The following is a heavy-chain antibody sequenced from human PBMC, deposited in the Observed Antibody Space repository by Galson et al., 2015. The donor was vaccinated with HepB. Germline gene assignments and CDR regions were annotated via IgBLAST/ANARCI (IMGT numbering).Heavy chain of an antibody. CDR2: ITPIFGTA. CDR1: GGTFSRYT. CDR3: ARHIHVYGDYFDD. V-gene: IGHV1-69*13. D-gene: IGHD4-17*01. J-gene: IGHJ4*02. Sequence: SVKVSCKASGGTFSRYTISWVRQAPGQGLEWMGGITPIFGTASYAQKFQGRVTITADESTSTAYLQWSSLKATDTAMYYCARHIHVYGDYFDDWGQGTLVTVSS.